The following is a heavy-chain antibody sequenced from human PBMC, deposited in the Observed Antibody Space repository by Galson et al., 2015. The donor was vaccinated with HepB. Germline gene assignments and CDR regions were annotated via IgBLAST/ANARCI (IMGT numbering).Heavy chain of an antibody. V-gene: IGHV4-30-4*01. J-gene: IGHJ6*03. D-gene: IGHD2-2*01. Sequence: TLSLTCTVSGGSISSGDYYWSWIRQPPEKGLEWIGYIYYSGSTYYNPSLKSRVTISVDTSKNQFSLKLSSVTAADTAVYYCARERWDIVVVPAGPRGYYYYMDLWGKGTMVTVSS. CDR3: ARERWDIVVVPAGPRGYYYYMDL. CDR2: IYYSGST. CDR1: GGSISSGDYY.